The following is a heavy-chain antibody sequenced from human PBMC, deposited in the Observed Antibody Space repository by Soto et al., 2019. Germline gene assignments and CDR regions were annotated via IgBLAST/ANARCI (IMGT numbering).Heavy chain of an antibody. J-gene: IGHJ4*02. D-gene: IGHD1-1*01. CDR1: GVSVSSSFFY. CDR2: IYYTGTT. CDR3: ARITTSSGWSLFDS. V-gene: IGHV4-61*01. Sequence: ETLSLTCPVSGVSVSSSFFYWSWVRQPPGQRLEWIGYIYYTGTTNYNPSLASRVAMSVDTSKKQFTLNLRSLTAADTARYYSARITTSSGWSLFDSWGQGMLVTVSS.